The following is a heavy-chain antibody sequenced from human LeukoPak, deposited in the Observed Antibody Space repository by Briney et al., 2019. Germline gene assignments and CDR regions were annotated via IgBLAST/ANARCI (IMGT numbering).Heavy chain of an antibody. D-gene: IGHD2-2*01. V-gene: IGHV4-4*07. J-gene: IGHJ4*02. CDR1: GGPISSYY. CDR3: ARSYCSSTSCQDDY. CDR2: IYTSGST. Sequence: SETLSLTCTVSGGPISSYYWSWIREPAGKGLEWIGRIYTSGSTNYNPSLKSRVTMSVDTSKNQFSLKLSSVTAADTAVYYCARSYCSSTSCQDDYWGQGTLVTVSA.